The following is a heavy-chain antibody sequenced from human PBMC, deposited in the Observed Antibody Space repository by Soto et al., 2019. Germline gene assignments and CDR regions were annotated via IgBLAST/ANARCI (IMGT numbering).Heavy chain of an antibody. D-gene: IGHD3-10*01. CDR1: NGSINSAGHF. J-gene: IGHJ6*02. Sequence: SETLSLTCSVSNGSINSAGHFWSWLRQHPGKGLEWIGYLYDSGSTHYNPSLKSRVTISVDTSKNQFSLKLTSVTAADTAVYYCARENYYGSGTYFSMDVWGQGTRVTVSS. CDR2: LYDSGST. CDR3: ARENYYGSGTYFSMDV. V-gene: IGHV4-61*08.